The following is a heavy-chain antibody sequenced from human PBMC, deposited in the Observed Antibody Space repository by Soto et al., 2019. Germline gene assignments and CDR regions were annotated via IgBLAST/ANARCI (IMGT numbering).Heavy chain of an antibody. Sequence: SETLSLTCTVSGGSISSYDWSWIRQPPGKGLEWIGYIYYSGSTNYNPSLKSRVTISVDTSKNQFSLKLSSVTAADTAVYYCARAPDYYDSSGYYYGLWFDPWGQGTLVTVSS. V-gene: IGHV4-59*01. CDR3: ARAPDYYDSSGYYYGLWFDP. CDR1: GGSISSYD. D-gene: IGHD3-22*01. CDR2: IYYSGST. J-gene: IGHJ5*02.